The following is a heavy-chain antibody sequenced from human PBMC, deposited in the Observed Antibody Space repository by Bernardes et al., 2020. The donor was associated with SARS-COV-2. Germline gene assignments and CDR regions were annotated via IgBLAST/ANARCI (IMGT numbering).Heavy chain of an antibody. CDR1: GFTFANAW. CDR2: IKTKTEGGTT. Sequence: GGSLRLSCAASGFTFANAWMMWVRQAPGKGLEWVGRIKTKTEGGTTDYAAPVKGRFTISRDDSKSILYLQMNRLKAEDTAVYYCLPHSKNWGRGTLVTVSS. CDR3: LPHSKN. V-gene: IGHV3-15*01. J-gene: IGHJ4*02. D-gene: IGHD6-13*01.